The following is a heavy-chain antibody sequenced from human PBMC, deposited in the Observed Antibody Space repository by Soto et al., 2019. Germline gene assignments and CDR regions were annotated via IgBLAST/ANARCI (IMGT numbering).Heavy chain of an antibody. Sequence: WGSLRLSCAASGLTFSGFSMNWVRQAPGKGLEWVSSISSSVSYMFYADSLKGRFTISRDNAKNSLFLQMNSLRAEDTAVYYCARARSASYTFDYWGQGTLVTFSS. CDR1: GLTFSGFS. CDR3: ARARSASYTFDY. V-gene: IGHV3-21*01. J-gene: IGHJ4*02. CDR2: ISSSVSYM. D-gene: IGHD1-26*01.